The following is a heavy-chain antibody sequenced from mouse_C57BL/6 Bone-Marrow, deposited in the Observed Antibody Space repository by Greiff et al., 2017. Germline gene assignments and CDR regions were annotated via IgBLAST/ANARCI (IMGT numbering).Heavy chain of an antibody. CDR1: GYTFTSYG. D-gene: IGHD1-1*01. CDR2: IYPRSGNT. CDR3: ARPPITTVVATDY. V-gene: IGHV1-81*01. J-gene: IGHJ2*01. Sequence: LVESGAELARPGASVKLSCKASGYTFTSYGISWVKQRTGQGLEWIGEIYPRSGNTYYNEKFKGKATLTADKSSSTAYMELRSLTSEDSAVYFCARPPITTVVATDYWGQGTTLTVSS.